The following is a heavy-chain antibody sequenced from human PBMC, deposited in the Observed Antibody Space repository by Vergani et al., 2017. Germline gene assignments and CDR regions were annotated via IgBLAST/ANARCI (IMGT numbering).Heavy chain of an antibody. CDR3: TMGPRSTPEPLYHNY. V-gene: IGHV3-49*03. D-gene: IGHD1-14*01. J-gene: IGHJ4*02. Sequence: EVQLVESGGGLVQPGRSLRLSCTASGFTFGDYAMSWFRQAPGKGLEWVGFIRSKAYGGTTEYAASVKGRFTISRDDSKSIAYLQMNSLKTEDTSVYYCTMGPRSTPEPLYHNYWGQGTLVTVSS. CDR1: GFTFGDYA. CDR2: IRSKAYGGTT.